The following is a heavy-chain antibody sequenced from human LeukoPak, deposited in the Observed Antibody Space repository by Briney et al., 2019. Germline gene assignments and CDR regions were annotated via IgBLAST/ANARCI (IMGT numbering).Heavy chain of an antibody. CDR3: ARGSWSGSEIVGY. V-gene: IGHV3-21*01. CDR2: ISSSSSYI. D-gene: IGHD3-3*01. J-gene: IGHJ4*02. CDR1: GFTFSSYS. Sequence: RGGSLRLSCAASGFTFSSYSMNWVRQAPGKGLEWASSISSSSSYIYYADSVKGRFTISRDNAKNSLYLQMNSLRAEDTAVYYCARGSWSGSEIVGYWGQGTLVTVSS.